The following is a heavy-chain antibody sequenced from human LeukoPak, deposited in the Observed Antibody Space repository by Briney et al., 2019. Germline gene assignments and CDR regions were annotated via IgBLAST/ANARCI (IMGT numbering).Heavy chain of an antibody. CDR1: GASISGYY. CDR2: IYYSGST. D-gene: IGHD3-22*01. J-gene: IGHJ4*02. CDR3: ARHYDSSAYWYYFDY. V-gene: IGHV4-59*08. Sequence: SETLSLTCTVSGASISGYYWSWIRQPPGKGLEWIGYIYYSGSTNYNPSLKSRVTISVDTSKNQFSLKLSSVTAADTAVYYCARHYDSSAYWYYFDYWGQGTLVTVSS.